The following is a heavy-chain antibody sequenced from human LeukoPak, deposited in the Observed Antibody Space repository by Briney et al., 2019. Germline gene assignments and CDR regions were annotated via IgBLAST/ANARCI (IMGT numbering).Heavy chain of an antibody. Sequence: GGYLRLSCAASGFTSSSYSMNWVRQAPGKGLEWVSSISSSSSYIYYADSVKGRFTISRDNAKNSLYLQMNSLRAEDTAVYYCARDCSSTSCYDGAFDIWGQGTMVTVSS. J-gene: IGHJ3*02. CDR2: ISSSSSYI. CDR1: GFTSSSYS. D-gene: IGHD2-2*01. CDR3: ARDCSSTSCYDGAFDI. V-gene: IGHV3-21*01.